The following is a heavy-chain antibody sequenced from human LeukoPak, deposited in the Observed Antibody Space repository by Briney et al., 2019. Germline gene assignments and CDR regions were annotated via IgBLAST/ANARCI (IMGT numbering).Heavy chain of an antibody. J-gene: IGHJ4*02. CDR1: GFTFSSYG. D-gene: IGHD3-10*01. CDR2: ISGSGGST. V-gene: IGHV3-23*01. Sequence: GGSPRLSCAASGFTFSSYGMSWVRQAPGKGLEWVSAISGSGGSTYYADSVKGRFTISRDNSKNTLYLQMNSLRAEDTAVYYCAKEGWFGESSFDYWGQGTLVTVSS. CDR3: AKEGWFGESSFDY.